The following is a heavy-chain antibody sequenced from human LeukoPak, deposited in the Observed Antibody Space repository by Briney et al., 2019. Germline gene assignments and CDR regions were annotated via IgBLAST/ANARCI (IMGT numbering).Heavy chain of an antibody. CDR3: ASYGSGSYYDDNY. D-gene: IGHD3-10*01. Sequence: SETLSLTCTVSGGSISSSSYYWGWIRQPAGKGLEWIGRIYTSGSTNYNPSLKSRVTMSVDTSKNQFSLKLSSVTAADTAVYYCASYGSGSYYDDNYWGQGTLVTVSS. J-gene: IGHJ4*02. CDR2: IYTSGST. CDR1: GGSISSSSYY. V-gene: IGHV4-61*02.